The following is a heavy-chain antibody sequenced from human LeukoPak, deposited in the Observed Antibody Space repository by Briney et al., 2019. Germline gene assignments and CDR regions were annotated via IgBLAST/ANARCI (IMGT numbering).Heavy chain of an antibody. V-gene: IGHV3-48*03. J-gene: IGHJ4*02. Sequence: WGSLRLSCAASGFTFSSYEMNWVRQAPGKGLEWVSYISSGGSTIYYADSVKGRFTISRDNAKNSLYLQMNSLRAEDTAVYYCARGGLLWFGELLPIDYWGQGTLVTVSS. D-gene: IGHD3-10*01. CDR1: GFTFSSYE. CDR2: ISSGGSTI. CDR3: ARGGLLWFGELLPIDY.